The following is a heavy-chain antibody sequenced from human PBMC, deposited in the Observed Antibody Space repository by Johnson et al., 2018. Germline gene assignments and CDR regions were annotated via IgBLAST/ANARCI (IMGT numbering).Heavy chain of an antibody. CDR2: LYNSGST. Sequence: QVQLQESGPGLVKSSETLSLTCTVYGDSINSDYWSWIRQHPGRGLEWIGYLYNSGSTRYTPSLKTPVTISVEKSKKQFSLNLSSVTAADTAVYYCAKVQGDGRDFYSYGMDVWGQGTTVTVSS. CDR1: GDSINSDY. J-gene: IGHJ6*02. V-gene: IGHV4-59*01. D-gene: IGHD3-10*01. CDR3: AKVQGDGRDFYSYGMDV.